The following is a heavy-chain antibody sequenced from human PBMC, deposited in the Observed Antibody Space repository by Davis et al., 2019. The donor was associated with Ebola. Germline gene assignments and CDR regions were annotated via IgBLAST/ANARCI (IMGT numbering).Heavy chain of an antibody. J-gene: IGHJ4*02. CDR2: ISGGTGTI. CDR3: ARDVGGRAGY. Sequence: PGGSLRLSCAASGFTFSGSSMNWVRRAPGKGLEWVSHISGGTGTIEYADSVKGRFTMSRDNAKNSLYLQMNNLRADDTAVYYCARDVGGRAGYWGQGTLVTVSS. CDR1: GFTFSGSS. V-gene: IGHV3-48*01.